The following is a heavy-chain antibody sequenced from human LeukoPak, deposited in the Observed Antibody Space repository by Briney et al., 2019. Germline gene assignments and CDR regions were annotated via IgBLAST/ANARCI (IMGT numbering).Heavy chain of an antibody. CDR3: ARVLRYCSGGNCYSGGLGYMDV. J-gene: IGHJ6*03. CDR1: GFTFSGYN. V-gene: IGHV3-11*01. Sequence: GGSLRLSCAASGFTFSGYNMRWVRQAPGKGLEWVSYISISGSTKYYADSVKGRFTISRDNAKNSLFLQMNSLRAEDTAVYYCARVLRYCSGGNCYSGGLGYMDVWGKGTTVTISS. D-gene: IGHD2-15*01. CDR2: ISISGSTK.